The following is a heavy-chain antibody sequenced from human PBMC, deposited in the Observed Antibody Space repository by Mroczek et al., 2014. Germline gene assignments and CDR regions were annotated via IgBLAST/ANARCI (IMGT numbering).Heavy chain of an antibody. CDR1: GGSISSGDYY. CDR3: ASWNQLPINPLTRYYYYGMDV. J-gene: IGHJ6*02. CDR2: IYYSGST. V-gene: IGHV4-30-4*01. Sequence: KESGPGLVKPSQTLSLTCTVSGGSISSGDYYWSWIRQPPGKGLEWIGYIYYSGSTYYNPSLKSRVTISVDTSKNQFSLKLSSVTAADTAVYYCASWNQLPINPLTRYYYYGMDVWGQGTTVTVSS. D-gene: IGHD2-2*01.